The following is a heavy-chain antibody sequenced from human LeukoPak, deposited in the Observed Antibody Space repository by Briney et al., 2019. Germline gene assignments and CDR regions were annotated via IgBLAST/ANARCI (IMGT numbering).Heavy chain of an antibody. D-gene: IGHD5-18*01. V-gene: IGHV3-66*02. CDR2: IYSGGST. J-gene: IGHJ6*03. Sequence: GGSLRLSCRASGFTFSNYWMTWVRQAPGKGLEWVSVIYSGGSTYYADSVKGRFTISRDNSKNTLYLQMNSLRAEDTAVYYCTRAVGTAMVTTYYMDVWGKGTTVTVSS. CDR1: GFTFSNYW. CDR3: TRAVGTAMVTTYYMDV.